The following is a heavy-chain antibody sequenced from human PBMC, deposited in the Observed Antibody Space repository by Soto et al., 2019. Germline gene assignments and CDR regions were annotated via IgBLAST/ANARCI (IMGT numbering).Heavy chain of an antibody. CDR1: GFTFSNAW. D-gene: IGHD6-13*01. V-gene: IGHV3-15*01. J-gene: IGHJ5*02. Sequence: GGSLRLSCAASGFTFSNAWMSWVRQAPGKGLEWVGRIKSKTDGGTTDYAAPVKGRFTISRDDSKNTLYLQMNSLKTEDTAVYYCTTVRTSSSWYGEDWFDPWGQGTLVTVSS. CDR3: TTVRTSSSWYGEDWFDP. CDR2: IKSKTDGGTT.